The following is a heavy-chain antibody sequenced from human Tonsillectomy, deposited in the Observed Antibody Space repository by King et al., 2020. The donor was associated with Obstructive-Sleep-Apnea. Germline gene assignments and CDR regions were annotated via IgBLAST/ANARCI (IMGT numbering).Heavy chain of an antibody. Sequence: VQLVESGGGVVQPGRSLRLSCAASGFTFSSYGMHWVRQAPGKGLEWVAVIWYDGSNKYYADSVKGRFTISRDTSKNTLYLQMNSLRAEDTAVYYCARALPGIAVAGTPDYWGQGTLVTVSS. J-gene: IGHJ4*02. CDR2: IWYDGSNK. V-gene: IGHV3-33*01. D-gene: IGHD6-19*01. CDR1: GFTFSSYG. CDR3: ARALPGIAVAGTPDY.